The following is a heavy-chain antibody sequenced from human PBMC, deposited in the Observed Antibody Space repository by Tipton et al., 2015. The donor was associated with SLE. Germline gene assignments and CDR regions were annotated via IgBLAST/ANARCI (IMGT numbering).Heavy chain of an antibody. J-gene: IGHJ4*02. CDR2: IYYTGNT. Sequence: TLSLTCSVTGGSISSGYYWSWIRQHPGKGLEWIGYIYYTGNTYYNPSLKGRVTISLDTSKNQFSLKLSSVTAADTAVYYCARAKGSGTYSSGQFDSWGQGTLVTVSS. V-gene: IGHV4-31*03. D-gene: IGHD3-10*01. CDR1: GGSISSGYY. CDR3: ARAKGSGTYSSGQFDS.